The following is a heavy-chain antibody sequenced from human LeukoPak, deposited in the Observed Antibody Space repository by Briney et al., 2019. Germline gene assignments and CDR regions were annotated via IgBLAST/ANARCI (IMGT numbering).Heavy chain of an antibody. D-gene: IGHD1-26*01. CDR3: ARAYPYSGSKGAFDI. V-gene: IGHV4-59*10. J-gene: IGHJ3*02. CDR2: IYTSGST. CDR1: GGSFSGYY. Sequence: SETLSLTCAVYGGSFSGYYWSWIRQPAGKGLEWIGRIYTSGSTNYNPSLKSRVTISVDTSKNQFSLKLSSVTAADTAVYYCARAYPYSGSKGAFDIWGQGTMVTVSS.